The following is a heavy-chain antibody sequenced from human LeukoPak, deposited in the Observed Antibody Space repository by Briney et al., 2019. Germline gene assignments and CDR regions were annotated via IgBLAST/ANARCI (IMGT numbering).Heavy chain of an antibody. V-gene: IGHV3-30-3*01. D-gene: IGHD6-13*01. J-gene: IGHJ5*02. CDR3: AKATSGYSSSWYAFDP. CDR1: GFTFSSYA. Sequence: GRSLRLSCAASGFTFSSYAMHWVRQAPGKGLEWVAVISYDGSNKYYADSVKGRFTISRDNSKNTLYLQMNSLRAEDTAVYYCAKATSGYSSSWYAFDPWGQGTLVTVSS. CDR2: ISYDGSNK.